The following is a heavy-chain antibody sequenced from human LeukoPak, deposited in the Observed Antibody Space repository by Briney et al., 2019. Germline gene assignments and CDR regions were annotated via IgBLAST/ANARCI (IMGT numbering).Heavy chain of an antibody. CDR2: FDPEDGET. D-gene: IGHD6-13*01. V-gene: IGHV1-24*01. Sequence: RASVKVSCKVSGYTLTELSMHRVRQAPGKGLEWMGGFDPEDGETIYAQKFQGRVTMTEDTSTDTAYMELSSLRSEDTAVYYCATDGKVGIAAAGTGLYYGMDVWGKGTTVTVSS. CDR1: GYTLTELS. CDR3: ATDGKVGIAAAGTGLYYGMDV. J-gene: IGHJ6*04.